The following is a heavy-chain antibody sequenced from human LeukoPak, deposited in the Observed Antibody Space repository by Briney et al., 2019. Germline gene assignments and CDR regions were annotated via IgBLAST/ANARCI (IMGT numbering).Heavy chain of an antibody. J-gene: IGHJ4*02. CDR1: AGSITSNY. D-gene: IGHD6-13*01. CDR2: IHYSGTT. CDR3: ARDAAGYSSSWEFDY. V-gene: IGHV4-59*01. Sequence: SETLSLTCTVSAGSITSNYWSWIRQPPGEGLEWIGYIHYSGTTDYNPSLTSRVTISLDVSKSQFSLSLNSVTAADTAMYYCARDAAGYSSSWEFDYWGQGRVVTVSS.